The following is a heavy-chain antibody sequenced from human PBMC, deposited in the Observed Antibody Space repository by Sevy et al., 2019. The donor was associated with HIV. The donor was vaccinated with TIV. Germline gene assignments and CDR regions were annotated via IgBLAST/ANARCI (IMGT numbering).Heavy chain of an antibody. V-gene: IGHV3-33*08. CDR3: ASEGIAVAGAGLFDY. CDR2: IWYDGTNK. Sequence: GGSLRLSCAASGFTFSNYGMHWVRQAPGKGLEWVAIIWYDGTNKYYADSVKGRFTISRDNSKNTLYLQMNSLRAEDMAVYYCASEGIAVAGAGLFDYWGQGTLVTVSS. D-gene: IGHD6-19*01. J-gene: IGHJ4*02. CDR1: GFTFSNYG.